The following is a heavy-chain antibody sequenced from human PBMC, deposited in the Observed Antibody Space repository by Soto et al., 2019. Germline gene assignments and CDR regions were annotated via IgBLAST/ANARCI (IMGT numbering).Heavy chain of an antibody. D-gene: IGHD2-21*01. CDR1: GFTRDDFA. J-gene: IGHJ6*02. CDR3: AKDNGIVVVHGMDV. Sequence: GRSQRLSCAASGFTRDDFAMHWVRHAPGKGLEWVSGISWNSGSIGYADSVKGRFTISRDNAKNSLYLQMNSLRAEDTALYYCAKDNGIVVVHGMDVWGQGTTVTVSS. CDR2: ISWNSGSI. V-gene: IGHV3-9*01.